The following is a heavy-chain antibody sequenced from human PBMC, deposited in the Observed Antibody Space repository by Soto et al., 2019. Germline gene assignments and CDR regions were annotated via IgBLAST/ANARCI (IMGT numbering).Heavy chain of an antibody. J-gene: IGHJ5*02. CDR3: ASRGCISSCCRDSWFDP. Sequence: EVQLVESGGGLVQPGGSLRLSCAASGFTFSSYWMHWVRQAPGKGLVWVSRIDSGGSNATYADSVKGRFNISRDNANNTLYLHMNRLRAEDTAVYYCASRGCISSCCRDSWFDPWGQGTLVTVSS. V-gene: IGHV3-74*01. D-gene: IGHD2-2*01. CDR1: GFTFSSYW. CDR2: IDSGGSNA.